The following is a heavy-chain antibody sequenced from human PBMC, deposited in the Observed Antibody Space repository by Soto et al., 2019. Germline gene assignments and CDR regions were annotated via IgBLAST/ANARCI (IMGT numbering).Heavy chain of an antibody. CDR2: IIPIFGTA. V-gene: IGHV1-69*13. D-gene: IGHD5-18*01. CDR1: GGTFSSYA. Sequence: SVKVSCKASGGTFSSYAISWVRQAPGQGLEWMEGIIPIFGTANYAQKFQGRVTITADESTSTAYMELSSLRSEDTAVYYCARANDVDTAMVPFAFDIWGQGTMVTVSS. J-gene: IGHJ3*02. CDR3: ARANDVDTAMVPFAFDI.